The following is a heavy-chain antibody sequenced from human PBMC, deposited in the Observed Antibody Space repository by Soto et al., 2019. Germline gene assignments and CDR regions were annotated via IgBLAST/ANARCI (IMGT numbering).Heavy chain of an antibody. D-gene: IGHD3-10*01. CDR3: ASRASHCYFRYFDN. CDR2: TNGNLGTV. J-gene: IGHJ4*02. V-gene: IGHV1-69*06. Sequence: QVQLLQSGAEVKKHGSSVQVSCKASEGTLSSYHILWVRQAPGQGLEGMGGTNGNLGTVNYAQKLQGRLTITTEKSTTTAYMELSSLRSEDTAGYYGASRASHCYFRYFDNLGQGTLVTVS. CDR1: EGTLSSYH.